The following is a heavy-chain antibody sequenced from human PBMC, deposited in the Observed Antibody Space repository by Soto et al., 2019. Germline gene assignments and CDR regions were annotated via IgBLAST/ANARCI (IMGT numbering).Heavy chain of an antibody. Sequence: EVQLVESGGGLVQPGGSLRLSCAASGFTFSSYDMHWVRQVTRKGLEWVSAIGTAGDAYYPNSVKGRFTISRENAKNSLYLQMNSLRAGDTAVYYCARASITGVLDYWGQGTLVTVSS. CDR1: GFTFSSYD. V-gene: IGHV3-13*04. D-gene: IGHD3-10*01. J-gene: IGHJ4*02. CDR2: IGTAGDA. CDR3: ARASITGVLDY.